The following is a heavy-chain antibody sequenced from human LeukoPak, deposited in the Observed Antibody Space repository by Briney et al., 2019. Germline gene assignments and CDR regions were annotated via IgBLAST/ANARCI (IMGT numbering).Heavy chain of an antibody. V-gene: IGHV4-34*01. CDR3: ARHRYYYGSGSFDY. D-gene: IGHD3-10*01. Sequence: SSETLSLTCAVYGGSFSGYYWGWIRQPPGKGLEWIGEINHSGSTNYNPSLKSRVTISVDTSKNQFSLKLSSVTAADTAVYYCARHRYYYGSGSFDYWGQGTLVTVSS. CDR2: INHSGST. CDR1: GGSFSGYY. J-gene: IGHJ4*02.